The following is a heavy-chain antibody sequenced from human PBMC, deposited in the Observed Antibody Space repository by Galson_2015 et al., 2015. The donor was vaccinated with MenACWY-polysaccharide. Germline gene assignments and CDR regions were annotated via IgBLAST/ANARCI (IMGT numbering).Heavy chain of an antibody. D-gene: IGHD4-11*01. CDR3: ARDKGILQLDVFDI. CDR1: GGTFNSYN. V-gene: IGHV1-69*08. Sequence: SVKVSCKASGGTFNSYNIYWVRQAPGQGLEWMGRIIPILGNPNYAQKFQGRDTITADKSSNTVCMELSSLRSEDTAIYYCARDKGILQLDVFDIWGQGTLVTVSS. J-gene: IGHJ3*02. CDR2: IIPILGNP.